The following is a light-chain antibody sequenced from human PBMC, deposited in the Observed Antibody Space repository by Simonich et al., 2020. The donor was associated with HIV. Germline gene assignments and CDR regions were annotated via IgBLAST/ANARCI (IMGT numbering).Light chain of an antibody. CDR2: DAS. CDR3: QQYGSSPT. V-gene: IGKV3D-20*01. J-gene: IGKJ5*01. CDR1: QSVSSN. Sequence: EIVMTQSPATLSVSPGERATLSCRASQSVSSNLVWYQQKPGLAPRLLIYDASSRATGIPDRFSGSGSGTDFTLTISRLEPEDFAVYYCQQYGSSPTFGQGTRLEIK.